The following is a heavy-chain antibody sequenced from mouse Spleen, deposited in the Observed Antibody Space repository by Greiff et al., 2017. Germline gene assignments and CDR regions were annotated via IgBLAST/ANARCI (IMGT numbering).Heavy chain of an antibody. CDR2: ISYDGSN. J-gene: IGHJ2*01. V-gene: IGHV3-6*01. D-gene: IGHD1-1*01. Sequence: ESGPGLVKPSQSLSLTCSVTGYSITSGYYWNWIRQFPGNKLEWMGYISYDGSNNYNPSLKNRISITRDTSKNQFFLKLNSVTTEDTATYYCARVGSYYGTSFDYWGQGTTLTVSS. CDR1: GYSITSGYY. CDR3: ARVGSYYGTSFDY.